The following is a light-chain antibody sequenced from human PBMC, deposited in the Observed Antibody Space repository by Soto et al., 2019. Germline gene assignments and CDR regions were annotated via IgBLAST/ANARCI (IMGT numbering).Light chain of an antibody. CDR3: QQYNSYPIT. V-gene: IGKV1-5*01. J-gene: IGKJ5*01. Sequence: DIQMTQPPSSLSASVGDRVTITRRASQSISSYLNWYQQKPGKAPKLLISDASNLESGVPSTFSGSGSGTEYTLTISSLQLDDFATYYCQQYNSYPITFGQGIRLEI. CDR1: QSISSY. CDR2: DAS.